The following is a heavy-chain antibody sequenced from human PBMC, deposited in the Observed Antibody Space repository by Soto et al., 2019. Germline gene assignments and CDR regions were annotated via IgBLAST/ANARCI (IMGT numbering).Heavy chain of an antibody. V-gene: IGHV3-23*01. CDR1: GFTFSSYA. D-gene: IGHD3-22*01. J-gene: IGHJ3*02. CDR3: AKARPDGFYDSSGYYYLAI. Sequence: VGSLRLSCAASGFTFSSYAMSWVRQAPGKGLEWVSAISGSGGSTYYADSVKGRFTISRDNSKNTLYLQMNSLRAEDTAVYYCAKARPDGFYDSSGYYYLAIWGQGTMVTVSS. CDR2: ISGSGGST.